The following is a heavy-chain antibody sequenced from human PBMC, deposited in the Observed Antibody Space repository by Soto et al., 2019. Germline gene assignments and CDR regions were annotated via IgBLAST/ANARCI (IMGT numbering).Heavy chain of an antibody. Sequence: SVKVSCKASGGTFSSYAFSWVRQAPGHGLEWMGGIFPIFGTANYAQNFQGRVTITADESTSTSYMELSSLRSEDAAMYYCALPRGVDTARVQGYYFDYRGQGTLVTVSS. J-gene: IGHJ4*02. CDR2: IFPIFGTA. CDR3: ALPRGVDTARVQGYYFDY. CDR1: GGTFSSYA. V-gene: IGHV1-69*13. D-gene: IGHD5-18*01.